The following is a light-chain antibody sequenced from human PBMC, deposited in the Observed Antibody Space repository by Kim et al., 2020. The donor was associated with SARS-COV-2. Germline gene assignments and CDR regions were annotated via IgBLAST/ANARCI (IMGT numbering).Light chain of an antibody. J-gene: IGKJ5*01. V-gene: IGKV1-17*01. CDR3: LQHNTYPIT. Sequence: AFWGDRITLTCQESQDNRNDIGGYQQSPGSPPQRLIYCASSLQSGVPSRFSGSGSGTEFPLTISSLQPEDFATYFCLQHNTYPITFGQGTRLEIK. CDR1: QDNRND. CDR2: CAS.